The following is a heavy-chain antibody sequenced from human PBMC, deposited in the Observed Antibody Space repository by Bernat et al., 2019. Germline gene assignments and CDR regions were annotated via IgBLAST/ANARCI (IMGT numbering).Heavy chain of an antibody. CDR1: GFTFSSYG. D-gene: IGHD6-19*01. J-gene: IGHJ4*02. CDR3: AKEGLVRGKFDY. V-gene: IGHV3-30*18. Sequence: QVQLVESGGGVVQPGRSLRLSCAASGFTFSSYGMHWVRQAPGKGLEWVAVISYDGSNKYYADSVKGRFTISRDNSKNTLYLQMNSLRAEDTAVYYCAKEGLVRGKFDYWGQGTLVTVSS. CDR2: ISYDGSNK.